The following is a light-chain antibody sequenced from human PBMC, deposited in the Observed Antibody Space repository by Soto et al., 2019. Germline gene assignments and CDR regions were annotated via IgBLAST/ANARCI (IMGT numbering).Light chain of an antibody. J-gene: IGLJ1*01. CDR1: SSNIVGST. V-gene: IGLV1-44*01. Sequence: QCLLTQPPSASGTPGQRITISCSGSSSNIVGSTVSWYQQFPGAAPKLLIYGNTQRPLVVPARFSASKSDTSASLAISGLQSEDEADYYCATWNDGVFVFGIGTKVTVL. CDR3: ATWNDGVFV. CDR2: GNT.